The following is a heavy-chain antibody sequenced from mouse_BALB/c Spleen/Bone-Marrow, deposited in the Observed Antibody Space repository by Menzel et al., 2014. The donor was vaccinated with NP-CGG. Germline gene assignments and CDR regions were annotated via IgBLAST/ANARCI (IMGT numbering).Heavy chain of an antibody. V-gene: IGHV4-1*02. CDR2: INPDSRTI. Sequence: EVHLVESGGGLVQPGGSLKLSCAASGFDFSRYWMSWARQAPGKGLEWIGEINPDSRTINYSPSLKDKFIISRDNAKNTLYLQMSKVRSEDTALYYCARLGYYGGFAYWGQGTLVTVSA. CDR3: ARLGYYGGFAY. J-gene: IGHJ3*01. CDR1: GFDFSRYW. D-gene: IGHD2-3*01.